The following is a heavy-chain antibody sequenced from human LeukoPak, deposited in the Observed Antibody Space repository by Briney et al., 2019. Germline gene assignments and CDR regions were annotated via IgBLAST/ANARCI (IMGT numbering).Heavy chain of an antibody. CDR1: GFTFSSYW. CDR3: AREWLMVRGVRDC. Sequence: GGSLRLSCAASGFTFSSYWMSWVRRAPGKGLEWVANIKLDGSEKYYVDSVKGRFTISRDNAKNSLYLQMSSLRAEDTAVYYCAREWLMVRGVRDCWGQGTLVTVSS. CDR2: IKLDGSEK. J-gene: IGHJ4*02. D-gene: IGHD3-10*01. V-gene: IGHV3-7*03.